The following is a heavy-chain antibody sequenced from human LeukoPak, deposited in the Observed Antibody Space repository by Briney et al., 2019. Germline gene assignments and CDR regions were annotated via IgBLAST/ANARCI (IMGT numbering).Heavy chain of an antibody. CDR3: ARGITMVRGVIYYYYYYMDV. Sequence: SETLSLTCPVSSGSFRSTTYHWGWIRQPPGKGLEWIGTIYYSGSTYYNPSLKSRVTISVDTSKNQFSLKLSSVTAADTAVYYCARGITMVRGVIYYYYYYMDVWGKGTTVTISS. CDR1: SGSFRSTTYH. J-gene: IGHJ6*03. V-gene: IGHV4-39*07. D-gene: IGHD3-10*01. CDR2: IYYSGST.